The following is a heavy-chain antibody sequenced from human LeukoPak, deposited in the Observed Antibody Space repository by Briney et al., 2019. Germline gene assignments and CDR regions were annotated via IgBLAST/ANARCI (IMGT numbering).Heavy chain of an antibody. CDR3: ARGVPSWYCSGGSCQTNWFDP. V-gene: IGHV1-46*01. Sequence: GASVKVSCKASGYTFTGYYMHWVRQAPGQGLEWMGIINPSGGSTSYAQKFQGRVTMTRDTSTSTVYMELSSLRSEDTAVYYCARGVPSWYCSGGSCQTNWFDPWGQGTLVTVSS. J-gene: IGHJ5*02. D-gene: IGHD2-15*01. CDR2: INPSGGST. CDR1: GYTFTGYY.